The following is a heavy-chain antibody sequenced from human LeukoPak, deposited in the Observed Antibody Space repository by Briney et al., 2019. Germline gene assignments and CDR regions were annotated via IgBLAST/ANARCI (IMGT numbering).Heavy chain of an antibody. Sequence: GGSLRLSCAASGFTFSSYGIHWVRQAPGKGLEWVAFIRYDGGNKYYADSVKGRFTISRDNSKNTLYLQMNSLRAEDTAVYYCAKAPPGGWYGDYWGQGTLVTVSS. CDR2: IRYDGGNK. D-gene: IGHD6-19*01. V-gene: IGHV3-30*02. CDR3: AKAPPGGWYGDY. J-gene: IGHJ4*02. CDR1: GFTFSSYG.